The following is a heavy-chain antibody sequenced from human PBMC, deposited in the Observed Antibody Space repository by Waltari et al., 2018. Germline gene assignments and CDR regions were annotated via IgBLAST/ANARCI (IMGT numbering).Heavy chain of an antibody. D-gene: IGHD2-15*01. V-gene: IGHV3-74*01. CDR3: ARGSAAPGVPH. Sequence: EVQLVESGGGLVQPGGPLRLSCAASGFTFSNYWMHWVRQAPGKGLVWVSLINSYGSTTDYADSVKGRFTISRDNAKNTLYLQLNSLRREDTAIYYCARGSAAPGVPHWGQGTLVTVSS. CDR1: GFTFSNYW. J-gene: IGHJ4*02. CDR2: INSYGSTT.